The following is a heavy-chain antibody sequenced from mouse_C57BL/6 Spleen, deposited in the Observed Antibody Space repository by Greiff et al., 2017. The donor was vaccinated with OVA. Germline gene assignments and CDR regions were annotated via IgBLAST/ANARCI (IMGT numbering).Heavy chain of an antibody. CDR2: IYPSDSET. CDR1: GYTFTSYW. Sequence: QVQLQQPGAELVRPGSSVKLSCKASGYTFTSYWMDWVKQRPGQGLEWIGNIYPSDSETHYNQKFKDKATLTVDKSSSTAYMQLSSLTSEDSAVYYCARELRRGNYWGQGTTLTVSS. J-gene: IGHJ2*01. CDR3: ARELRRGNY. D-gene: IGHD3-2*02. V-gene: IGHV1-61*01.